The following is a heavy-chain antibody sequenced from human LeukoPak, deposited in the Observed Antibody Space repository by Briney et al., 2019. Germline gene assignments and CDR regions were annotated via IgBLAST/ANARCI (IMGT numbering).Heavy chain of an antibody. CDR2: IYSSGST. CDR3: ARSGSGYLRYYFDY. Sequence: SETLSLTCIVSGGSISSSNYYWGWIRQSPGKGLEWIGSIYSSGSTYYNPSLKSRVTISVDTSKNQFSLKLSSVTAADTAVYYCARSGSGYLRYYFDYWGQGTLVTVSS. CDR1: GGSISSSNYY. D-gene: IGHD5-12*01. V-gene: IGHV4-39*07. J-gene: IGHJ4*02.